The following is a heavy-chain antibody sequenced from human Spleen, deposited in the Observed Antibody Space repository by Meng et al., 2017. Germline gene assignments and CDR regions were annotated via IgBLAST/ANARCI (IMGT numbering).Heavy chain of an antibody. D-gene: IGHD6-6*01. V-gene: IGHV1-2*06. CDR3: ARQYSSSLRIFDY. CDR1: GYTFAAYW. Sequence: QVELVQSVPEGKKPGASVKLSCKPSGYTFAAYWIHWLRQAPGQGLEWMGRINPNSGGTNYAQKFQGRVTMTRDTSISTAYMELSRLRSDDTAVYYCARQYSSSLRIFDYWGQGTLVTVSS. J-gene: IGHJ4*02. CDR2: INPNSGGT.